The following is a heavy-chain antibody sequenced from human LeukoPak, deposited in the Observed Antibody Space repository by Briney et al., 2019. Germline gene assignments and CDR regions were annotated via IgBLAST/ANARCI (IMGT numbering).Heavy chain of an antibody. V-gene: IGHV3-21*01. CDR3: ARDYSSSWYDYFDY. D-gene: IGHD6-13*01. Sequence: PGGSLRLSCAASGFTFSSYSMNWVRQAPGKGLEWVSSISSSSSYIYYADSVKGRFTISRDNAKNSLYLQMNSLRAEDTAVYYCARDYSSSWYDYFDYWGQGTLLTVSS. J-gene: IGHJ4*02. CDR2: ISSSSSYI. CDR1: GFTFSSYS.